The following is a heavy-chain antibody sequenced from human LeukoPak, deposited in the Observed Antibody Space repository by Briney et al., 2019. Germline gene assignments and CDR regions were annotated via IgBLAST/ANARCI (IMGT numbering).Heavy chain of an antibody. D-gene: IGHD2-2*01. J-gene: IGHJ5*02. V-gene: IGHV4-34*01. CDR2: INHSGST. CDR3: ARGDCSSTSRYCIWLDP. CDR1: GGSFSGYY. Sequence: SETLSLTCAVYGGSFSGYYWSWIRQPPGKGLEWIGEINHSGSTNHNPSLKSRVTISVDTSKNQFSLKLSSVTAADTAVYYCARGDCSSTSRYCIWLDPWGQGTLVTVSS.